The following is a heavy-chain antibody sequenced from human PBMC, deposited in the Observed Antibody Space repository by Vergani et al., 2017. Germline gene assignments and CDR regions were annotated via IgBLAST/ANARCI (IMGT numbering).Heavy chain of an antibody. J-gene: IGHJ4*02. Sequence: QVQLQESGPGLVKPSETLSLTCTVSGYSISSGYYWGWIRQPPGKVVEWIGRSYHSGSPYYNPSLKSRVTISVDTSKNQCSLTLSSVSAADTAVYYCASRTGVDAYCDYWGQGTLVTVSS. D-gene: IGHD7-27*01. CDR2: SYHSGSP. CDR3: ASRTGVDAYCDY. V-gene: IGHV4-38-2*02. CDR1: GYSISSGYY.